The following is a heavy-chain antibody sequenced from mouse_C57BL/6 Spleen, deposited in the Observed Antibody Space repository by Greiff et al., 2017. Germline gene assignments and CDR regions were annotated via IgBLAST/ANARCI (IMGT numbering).Heavy chain of an antibody. D-gene: IGHD4-1*01. Sequence: EVQLQQSGPELVKPGASVKMSCKASGYTFTDYNMHWVKQSHGKSLEWIGYINPNNGGTSYNQKFKGKATLTVNKSSSTAYMELRSLTSEDSAVYYCARGTGNDYYAMDYWGQGTSVTVSS. J-gene: IGHJ4*01. CDR3: ARGTGNDYYAMDY. V-gene: IGHV1-22*01. CDR2: INPNNGGT. CDR1: GYTFTDYN.